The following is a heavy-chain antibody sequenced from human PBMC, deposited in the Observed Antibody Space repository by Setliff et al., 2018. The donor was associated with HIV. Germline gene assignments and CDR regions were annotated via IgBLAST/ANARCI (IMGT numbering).Heavy chain of an antibody. V-gene: IGHV4-34*01. CDR3: ARDGITIFGTRGGWFDP. CDR1: GFSFGSYT. Sequence: GSLRLSCAASGFSFGSYTMNWVRQPPGKGLEWLGEINHSGTTNYNASLNRRVTISVDTSKNQFSLKLSSVTAADTAVYYCARDGITIFGTRGGWFDPWGQGTLVTVSS. CDR2: INHSGTT. D-gene: IGHD3-3*01. J-gene: IGHJ5*02.